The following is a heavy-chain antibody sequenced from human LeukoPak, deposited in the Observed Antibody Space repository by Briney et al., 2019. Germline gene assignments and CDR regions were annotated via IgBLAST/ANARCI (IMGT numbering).Heavy chain of an antibody. CDR3: AKASAMIVVVSKHFDY. CDR2: IRSTTTHI. D-gene: IGHD3-22*01. J-gene: IGHJ4*02. Sequence: PGGSLRLSCVGSGFSFSTYNMSWVRQAPGQGLEWVSSIRSTTTHIYYADSVKGRFTISRDNSKNTLYLQMNSLRAEDTAVYYCAKASAMIVVVSKHFDYWGQGTLVTVSS. V-gene: IGHV3-21*04. CDR1: GFSFSTYN.